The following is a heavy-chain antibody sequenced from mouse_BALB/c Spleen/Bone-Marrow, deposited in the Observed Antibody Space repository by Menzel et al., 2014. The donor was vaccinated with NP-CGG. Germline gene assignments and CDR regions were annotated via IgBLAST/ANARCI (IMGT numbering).Heavy chain of an antibody. D-gene: IGHD2-14*01. Sequence: EVQVVESGAELVKPGASVKLSCTGSGFNIKDTYMHWVKQRPEQSLEWIGRIDPANGNTKYDPKFRGKATITADTSSNTAYLQVSSLTSEDTAVYYCASYYRYSFDYWGQGTTLTVSS. CDR2: IDPANGNT. J-gene: IGHJ2*01. V-gene: IGHV14-3*02. CDR1: GFNIKDTY. CDR3: ASYYRYSFDY.